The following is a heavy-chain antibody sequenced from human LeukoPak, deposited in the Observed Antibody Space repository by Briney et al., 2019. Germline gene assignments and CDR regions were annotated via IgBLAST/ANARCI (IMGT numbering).Heavy chain of an antibody. Sequence: PGGSLRLSCAASGFTFSNYWMHWVRQAPGKGLVWVSRINQDGSNTFYADSVKGRFTTSRDNAKNTLYLQMNSLGVEDTAVYYCARDLHWGASDYWGQGTLVTVSS. D-gene: IGHD1-26*01. CDR2: INQDGSNT. V-gene: IGHV3-74*01. J-gene: IGHJ4*02. CDR3: ARDLHWGASDY. CDR1: GFTFSNYW.